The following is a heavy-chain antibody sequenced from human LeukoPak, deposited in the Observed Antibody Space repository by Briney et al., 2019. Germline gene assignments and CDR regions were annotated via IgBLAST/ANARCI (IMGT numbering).Heavy chain of an antibody. CDR3: ARQGPGYCSSTSCYGVDY. J-gene: IGHJ4*02. CDR2: IIPIFGTA. V-gene: IGHV1-69*06. Sequence: ASVKVSCKASGGTFSSYAISWVRQAPGQGLEWMGGIIPIFGTANYAQKFQDRVTITADKSTSTAYMELSSLRSEDTAVYYCARQGPGYCSSTSCYGVDYWGQGTLVTVSS. D-gene: IGHD2-2*01. CDR1: GGTFSSYA.